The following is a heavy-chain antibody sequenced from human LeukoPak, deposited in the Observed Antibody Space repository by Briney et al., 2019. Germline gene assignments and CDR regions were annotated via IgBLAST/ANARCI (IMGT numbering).Heavy chain of an antibody. CDR2: ISGSGGST. J-gene: IGHJ3*02. CDR1: GFTFSSYA. Sequence: QTGGSLRLSCAASGFTFSSYAMSWVRQAPGKGLEWVSAISGSGGSTYYAESVKGRFTISRDNSKNTLYLQMNSLRAEDMAVYYCARIEWERLGRAFDIWGQGTMVTVSS. D-gene: IGHD1-26*01. CDR3: ARIEWERLGRAFDI. V-gene: IGHV3-23*01.